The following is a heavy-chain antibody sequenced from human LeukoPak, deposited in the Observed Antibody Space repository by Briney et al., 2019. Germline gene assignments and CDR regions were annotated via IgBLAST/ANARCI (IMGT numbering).Heavy chain of an antibody. J-gene: IGHJ4*02. CDR1: GYTFTGYY. CDR3: AREDYYDSSSPDAYHISDY. CDR2: INPNSGGT. V-gene: IGHV1-2*02. D-gene: IGHD3-22*01. Sequence: ASVKVSFKASGYTFTGYYMHWVRQAPGQGLEWMGWINPNSGGTNYAQKFQGRVTMTRDTSISTAYMELSRLRSDDTAVYYCAREDYYDSSSPDAYHISDYWGQGTLVTVSS.